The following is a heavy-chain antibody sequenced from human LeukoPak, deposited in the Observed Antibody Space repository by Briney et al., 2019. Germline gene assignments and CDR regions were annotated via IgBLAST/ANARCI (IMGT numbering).Heavy chain of an antibody. CDR3: ARDGPARGYSN. CDR2: IKQDGSER. CDR1: GFTFSSYG. V-gene: IGHV3-7*04. D-gene: IGHD6-6*01. J-gene: IGHJ1*01. Sequence: SGGSLRLSCAASGFTFSSYGMHWVRQAPGKGLEWVANIKQDGSERYYVDSVKGRFTISRDNAKNSLYLQMNSLRAEDTAVYYCARDGPARGYSNWGQGTLVTVSS.